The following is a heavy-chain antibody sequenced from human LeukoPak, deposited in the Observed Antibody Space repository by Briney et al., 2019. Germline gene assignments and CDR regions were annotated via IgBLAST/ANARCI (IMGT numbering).Heavy chain of an antibody. CDR3: ARATPKSPIVATITKGDY. D-gene: IGHD5-12*01. J-gene: IGHJ4*02. Sequence: ASVKVSCKASGYTFTSYDINWVRQATGQGLEWMGWMNPNSGNTGYAQKFQGRVTMTRNTSIRTAYMELGSLRSEDTAVYYCARATPKSPIVATITKGDYWGQGTLVTVSS. CDR2: MNPNSGNT. V-gene: IGHV1-8*01. CDR1: GYTFTSYD.